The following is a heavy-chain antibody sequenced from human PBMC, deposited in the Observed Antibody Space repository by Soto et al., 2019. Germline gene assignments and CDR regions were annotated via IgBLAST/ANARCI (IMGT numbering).Heavy chain of an antibody. CDR2: IGGVGDST. CDR3: AKESRGIAPTVTGY. J-gene: IGHJ4*02. CDR1: GFTFCKYA. V-gene: IGHV3-23*01. D-gene: IGHD6-13*01. Sequence: GGSLRLSFAASGFTFCKYALSWVRQAPGKGLEWVSAIGGVGDSTYYADSVKGRFTISRDNSKNTLHLQMNSLRAEDTAVYFCAKESRGIAPTVTGYSGQGTLVTVSS.